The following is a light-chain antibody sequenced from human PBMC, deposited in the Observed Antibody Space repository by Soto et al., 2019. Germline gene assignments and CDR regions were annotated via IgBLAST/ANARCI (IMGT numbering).Light chain of an antibody. J-gene: IGKJ2*01. Sequence: DIQMTQSPSTLSASVGDRVTITCRASESISYWLAWYQQKPGKAPKFLIYDASSLKSGVPSRFSGSGSGTEFTLTISSPQPDDFATYYCQQYNGLSYTFGQGTKLEI. V-gene: IGKV1-5*01. CDR3: QQYNGLSYT. CDR1: ESISYW. CDR2: DAS.